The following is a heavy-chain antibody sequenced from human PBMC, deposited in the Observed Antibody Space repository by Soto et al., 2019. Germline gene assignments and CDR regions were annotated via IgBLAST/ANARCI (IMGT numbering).Heavy chain of an antibody. J-gene: IGHJ6*03. D-gene: IGHD3-3*01. CDR2: ISAYNGST. CDR3: ARARFLEGRDDYYYYMDV. CDR1: GYTFTSYG. Sequence: GASVKVSCKASGYTFTSYGISLVRQAPGQGLEWMGWISAYNGSTNYAQKLQGRVTMTTDTSTSTAYMELRSLRSDDTAVYYCARARFLEGRDDYYYYMDVWGKGTTVTVSS. V-gene: IGHV1-18*01.